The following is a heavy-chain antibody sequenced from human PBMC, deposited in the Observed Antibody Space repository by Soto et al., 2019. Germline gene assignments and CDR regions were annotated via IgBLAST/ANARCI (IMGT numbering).Heavy chain of an antibody. D-gene: IGHD1-26*01. J-gene: IGHJ6*02. CDR3: ASRAHDVIGGNSYYAMDV. CDR2: IITIFGTA. V-gene: IGHV1-69*12. CDR1: GGTFSTYA. Sequence: QVQLVQSGAEVKKPGSSVKVSCKASGGTFSTYAISWVRQAPGQGLEWMGGIITIFGTADYAQKFQGRVTITEDESTSTAYMELSSLRSEDTAVYYCASRAHDVIGGNSYYAMDVWGQGNTVNVSS.